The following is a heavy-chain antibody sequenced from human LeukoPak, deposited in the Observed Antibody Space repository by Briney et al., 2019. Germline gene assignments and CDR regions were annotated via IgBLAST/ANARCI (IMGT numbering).Heavy chain of an antibody. V-gene: IGHV3-64*01. D-gene: IGHD1-20*01. CDR2: ISSNGGST. J-gene: IGHJ4*02. CDR1: GFTFSRYA. Sequence: GGSLRLSCAASGFTFSRYAMHWVRQAPGKGLESVSAISSNGGSTYYANSVKGRFTISRDNSKNTLYLQMGSLRAEDLAVYYCAKDFGLTGKVDYWGQGTLVTVSS. CDR3: AKDFGLTGKVDY.